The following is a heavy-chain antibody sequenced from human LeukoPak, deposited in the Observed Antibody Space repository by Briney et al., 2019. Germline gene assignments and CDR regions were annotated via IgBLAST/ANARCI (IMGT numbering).Heavy chain of an antibody. CDR1: GYTFTSYD. Sequence: ASVKVSCKASGYTFTSYDINWVRQATGQGLEWMGWMNPNSGNTGYAQKFQGRGTMTRNTSISTAYMELSSLRSEDTAVYYCAREGSIAARRYYYYYMDVWGKGTTVTVSS. D-gene: IGHD6-6*01. CDR3: AREGSIAARRYYYYYMDV. CDR2: MNPNSGNT. V-gene: IGHV1-8*01. J-gene: IGHJ6*03.